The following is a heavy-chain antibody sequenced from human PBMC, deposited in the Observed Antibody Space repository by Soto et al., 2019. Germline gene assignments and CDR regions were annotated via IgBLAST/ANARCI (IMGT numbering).Heavy chain of an antibody. CDR1: GFTFSSDS. V-gene: IGHV3-21*01. CDR3: ARPTVVIYGMDV. J-gene: IGHJ6*02. D-gene: IGHD4-17*01. CDR2: ISSSSSYI. Sequence: PGGSLRLSCAASGFTFSSDSMNWVRQAPGKGLEWVSSISSSSSYIYYADSVKGRFTISRDNAKNSLYLQMNSLRAEDTAVYYCARPTVVIYGMDVWGQGTTVTVSS.